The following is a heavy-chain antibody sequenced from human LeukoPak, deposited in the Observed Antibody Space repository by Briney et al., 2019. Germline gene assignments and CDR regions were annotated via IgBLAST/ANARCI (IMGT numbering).Heavy chain of an antibody. Sequence: PGGPLRLSCAPSGFTFSSYGMHGVRQAPGKGLEWVAVIWYDGSNKYYADSVKGRFTISRDNSKNTLYLQMNSLRAEDTAVYYCAKDGNKLELLTYYFDYWGQGTLVTVSS. D-gene: IGHD1-7*01. V-gene: IGHV3-33*06. J-gene: IGHJ4*02. CDR3: AKDGNKLELLTYYFDY. CDR2: IWYDGSNK. CDR1: GFTFSSYG.